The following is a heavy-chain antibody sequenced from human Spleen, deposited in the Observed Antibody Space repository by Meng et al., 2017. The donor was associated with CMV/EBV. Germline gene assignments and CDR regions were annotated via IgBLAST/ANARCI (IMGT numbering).Heavy chain of an antibody. D-gene: IGHD3-9*01. V-gene: IGHV4-38-2*02. CDR3: ASSRKFLTGYYYYYGMDV. J-gene: IGHJ6*02. CDR2: IYHSGST. Sequence: SQTLSLTCTVSSYSISSGYNWGWIRQPPGKGLEWIGSIYHSGSTYYNPSLKSRVTISVDTSKNQFSLKLSSMTAADTAVYYCASSRKFLTGYYYYYGMDVWGQGTTVTVSS. CDR1: SYSISSGYN.